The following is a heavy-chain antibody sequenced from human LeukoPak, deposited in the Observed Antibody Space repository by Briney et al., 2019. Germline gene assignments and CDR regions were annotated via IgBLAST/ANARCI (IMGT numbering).Heavy chain of an antibody. D-gene: IGHD5-12*01. J-gene: IGHJ4*02. CDR3: ARDLYSYDSGRSY. V-gene: IGHV3-30*01. Sequence: GGSLRLSCAASGFTFSSYAMHWVRQAPGKGLEWVAVISYDGSNKYYADSVKGRFTISRDNSKNTLYLQMNSLRAEDTAVYYCARDLYSYDSGRSYWGQGTLVTVSS. CDR2: ISYDGSNK. CDR1: GFTFSSYA.